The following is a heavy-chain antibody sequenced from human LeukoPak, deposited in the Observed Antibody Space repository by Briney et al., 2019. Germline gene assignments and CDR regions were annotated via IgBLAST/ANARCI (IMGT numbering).Heavy chain of an antibody. CDR1: GFTFDDSG. V-gene: IGHV3-20*04. Sequence: GGSLRLSCAASGFTFDDSGMSWVRQAPGKGLEWVSGINWDGSSTGYADSVKGRFIISRDNAKNSLYLQMNSLRAEDTAVYYCARLLVYNSGGEAFDHWGQGTLVTVSS. CDR2: INWDGSST. CDR3: ARLLVYNSGGEAFDH. D-gene: IGHD1-20*01. J-gene: IGHJ4*02.